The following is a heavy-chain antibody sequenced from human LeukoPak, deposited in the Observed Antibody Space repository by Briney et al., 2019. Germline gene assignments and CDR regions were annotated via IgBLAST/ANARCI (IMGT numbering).Heavy chain of an antibody. CDR2: ISNSGSTT. J-gene: IGHJ6*03. V-gene: IGHV3-48*04. CDR3: ARERNFYYMDV. CDR1: GFTFTTYN. Sequence: GGSLRLSCAASGFTFTTYNMIWVRQAPGKGLEWVSFISNSGSTTYYAGSVKGRFTLSRDNAKNSLYLQMNTLRAEDTAVYYCARERNFYYMDVWGKGTRVTVSS.